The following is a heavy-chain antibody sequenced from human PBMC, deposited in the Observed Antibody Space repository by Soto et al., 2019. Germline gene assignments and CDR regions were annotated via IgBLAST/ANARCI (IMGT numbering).Heavy chain of an antibody. V-gene: IGHV3-49*04. J-gene: IGHJ4*02. CDR3: TREVVGYCSSTCCYWVDY. CDR1: GFTFGDYA. D-gene: IGHD2-2*01. CDR2: ISSKAYGGTT. Sequence: VQLVESGGGLVQPGRSRRLSCTASGFTFGDYAMSWVRQAPGQGLEWGGFISSKAYGGTTEYAAYVKGRFTISRDDSKSIAYLQKNSLKTEVTAVYYCTREVVGYCSSTCCYWVDYWGQGTLVTVSS.